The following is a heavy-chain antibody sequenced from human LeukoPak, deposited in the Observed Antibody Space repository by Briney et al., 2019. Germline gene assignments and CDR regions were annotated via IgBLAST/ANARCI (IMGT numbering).Heavy chain of an antibody. J-gene: IGHJ4*02. CDR2: VFTSGST. V-gene: IGHV4-4*07. CDR1: GVSISDYY. CDR3: ARDEKTDGGSGYAPRFDY. D-gene: IGHD3-22*01. Sequence: KPSETLSLTCTVSGVSISDYYWSWIRQPAGKGLEWIARVFTSGSTNYNPSLKSRVSMSVDMSNNRFSLKLSSVTAADTAVDYCARDEKTDGGSGYAPRFDYWGQGTLVTVSS.